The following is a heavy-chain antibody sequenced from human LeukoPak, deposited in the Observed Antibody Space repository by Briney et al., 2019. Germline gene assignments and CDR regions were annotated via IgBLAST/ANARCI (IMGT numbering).Heavy chain of an antibody. CDR1: GYTFTSYY. CDR2: INPSGGST. V-gene: IGHV1-46*01. CDR3: ARSTRMTTVTKDAFDI. Sequence: GASVKVSCKASGYTFTSYYMHWVRQAPGQGLEWMGIINPSGGSTSYAQKFQGRVTMTRDTSTSTVYMELSSLRSEDTAVYYCARSTRMTTVTKDAFDIWGQGTMVTVSS. D-gene: IGHD4-17*01. J-gene: IGHJ3*02.